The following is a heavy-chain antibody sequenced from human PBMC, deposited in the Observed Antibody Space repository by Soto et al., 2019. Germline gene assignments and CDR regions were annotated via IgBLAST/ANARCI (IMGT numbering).Heavy chain of an antibody. J-gene: IGHJ4*02. CDR3: ARDPGWGGDPGEDFDY. CDR2: IIPIFGTA. CDR1: GGTFSSYA. D-gene: IGHD4-17*01. Sequence: QVQLVQSGAEVKKPGSSVKVSCKASGGTFSSYAISWVRQAPGQGLEWMGGIIPIFGTANYAQKFQGRVTITADESTSXAYMELSSLRSEDTAVYYCARDPGWGGDPGEDFDYWGQGTLVTVSS. V-gene: IGHV1-69*12.